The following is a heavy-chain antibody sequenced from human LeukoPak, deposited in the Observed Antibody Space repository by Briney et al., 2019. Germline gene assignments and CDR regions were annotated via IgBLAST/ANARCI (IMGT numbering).Heavy chain of an antibody. CDR1: GGSISSSSYY. CDR2: IYYSGST. V-gene: IGHV4-39*07. J-gene: IGHJ4*02. Sequence: SETLSLTCTVSGGSISSSSYYWGWIRQPPGKGLEWIGSIYYSGSTYYNPSLKSRVTISVDTSKNQFSLKLSSVTAADTAVYYCARDRGDYSSSWFDYWGQGTLVTVSS. CDR3: ARDRGDYSSSWFDY. D-gene: IGHD6-13*01.